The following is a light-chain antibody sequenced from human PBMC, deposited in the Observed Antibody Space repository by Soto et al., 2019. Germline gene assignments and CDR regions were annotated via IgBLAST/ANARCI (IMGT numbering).Light chain of an antibody. CDR2: EVT. CDR3: SSYAGTSTYYV. J-gene: IGLJ1*01. Sequence: QSVLTQPASVSGSPGQSITISCTGTSSDVGSYNLVSWYQQHPGKAPKLMISEVTKRPSGVSNRFSGSKSGNTASLTISGLQAEDETDYYCSSYAGTSTYYVFGTGTKLTVL. V-gene: IGLV2-23*02. CDR1: SSDVGSYNL.